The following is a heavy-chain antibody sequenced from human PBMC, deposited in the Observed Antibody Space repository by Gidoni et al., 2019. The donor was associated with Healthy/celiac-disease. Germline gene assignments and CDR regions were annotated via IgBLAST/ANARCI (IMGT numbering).Heavy chain of an antibody. Sequence: QVQLQQWGAGLLKPSETLSLTCAVHGGSFCGYYWSWIRQPPGKGLEWIGEINHSGSTNYNPSLKRRVTISVDTSKNQFSLKLSSVTAADTAVYYCARVGYSYGYVYYYMDVWGKGTTVTVSS. CDR1: GGSFCGYY. V-gene: IGHV4-34*01. CDR2: INHSGST. CDR3: ARVGYSYGYVYYYMDV. J-gene: IGHJ6*03. D-gene: IGHD5-18*01.